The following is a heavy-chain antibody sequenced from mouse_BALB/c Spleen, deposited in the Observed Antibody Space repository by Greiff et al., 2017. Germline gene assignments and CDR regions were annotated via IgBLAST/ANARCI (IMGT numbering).Heavy chain of an antibody. J-gene: IGHJ3*01. Sequence: QVHVKQSGAELVKPGASVKLSCKASGYTFTSYYMYWVKQRPGQGLEWIGEINPSNGGTNFNEKFKSKATLTVDKSSSTAYMQLSSLTSEDSAVYYCTRGTSFAYWGQGTLVTVSA. CDR1: GYTFTSYY. CDR2: INPSNGGT. V-gene: IGHV1S81*02. CDR3: TRGTSFAY. D-gene: IGHD3-3*01.